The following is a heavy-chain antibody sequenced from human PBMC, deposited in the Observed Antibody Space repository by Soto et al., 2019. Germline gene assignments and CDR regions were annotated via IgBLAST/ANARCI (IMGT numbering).Heavy chain of an antibody. D-gene: IGHD3-22*01. V-gene: IGHV3-30*18. Sequence: QVPLVESGGGVVQPGRSLRLSCAASGFTFSSYGMHWVRQAPGKGLEWVAVISYDGSNKYYADSVKGRFTISRDNSKNTLYLQMDSLRAEDAAVYYCAKEDSSGYAWYFDYWGQGTLVTVSS. CDR3: AKEDSSGYAWYFDY. J-gene: IGHJ4*02. CDR2: ISYDGSNK. CDR1: GFTFSSYG.